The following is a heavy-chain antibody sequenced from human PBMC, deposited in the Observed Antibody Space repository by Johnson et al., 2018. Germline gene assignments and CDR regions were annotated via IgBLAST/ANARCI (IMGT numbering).Heavy chain of an antibody. D-gene: IGHD3-22*01. J-gene: IGHJ3*02. Sequence: QVQLVQSGAEVKKPGSSVKVSCKASGGTFSSYAISWVRQAPGQGLEWMGGIIPIFGTANYAQKFQGRVTITADESTSTAYMDLSSLGSEEPAVYYCARSYYYDSSGYYPTEDAFDIWGQGTMVTVSS. V-gene: IGHV1-69*12. CDR3: ARSYYYDSSGYYPTEDAFDI. CDR1: GGTFSSYA. CDR2: IIPIFGTA.